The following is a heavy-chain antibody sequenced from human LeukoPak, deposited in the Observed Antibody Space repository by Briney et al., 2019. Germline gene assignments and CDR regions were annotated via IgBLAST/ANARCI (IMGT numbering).Heavy chain of an antibody. CDR3: ARGHTMATINAFDI. J-gene: IGHJ3*02. V-gene: IGHV3-30*02. CDR1: GFTFSSYG. D-gene: IGHD5-24*01. Sequence: GGSLRLSCAASGFTFSSYGMHWVRQAPGKGLEWVAFIRYDATNKYYADSVKGRFTISRDNSKNTLYLQMGSLRAEDMAVYYCARGHTMATINAFDIWGQGTMVTVSS. CDR2: IRYDATNK.